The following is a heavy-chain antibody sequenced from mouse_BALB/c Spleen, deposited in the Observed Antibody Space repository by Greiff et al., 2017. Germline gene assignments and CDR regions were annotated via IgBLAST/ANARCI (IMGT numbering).Heavy chain of an antibody. CDR2: IDPSDSDT. V-gene: IGHV1-61*01. J-gene: IGHJ4*01. CDR1: GYTFTSNW. CDR3: ARQGESLGDAIDD. D-gene: IGHD2-13*01. Sequence: QVQLQQPGAELVRPGASVKLSCKASGYTFTSNWMNWVKQRPGQGLEWIGMIDPSDSDTHYNQMFKDKATLTVDTSSSTAYMQLSSLTSEVAAVYYSARQGESLGDAIDDWGQGTAVTVSS.